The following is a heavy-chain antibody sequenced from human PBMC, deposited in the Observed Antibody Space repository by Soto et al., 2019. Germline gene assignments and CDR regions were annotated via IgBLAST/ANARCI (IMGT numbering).Heavy chain of an antibody. CDR1: GGSISSGDYY. J-gene: IGHJ4*02. Sequence: QVQLQESGPGLVKPSQTLSLTCTVSGGSISSGDYYWSWIRQPPGKGLEWIGYIYYSGSTYYNPSLTSQVTISVDTSKNQFSLKLSSVYAADTAVYYWTSNSYGYTFYAYWGQGTLVTVSS. D-gene: IGHD5-18*01. V-gene: IGHV4-30-4*01. CDR2: IYYSGST. CDR3: TSNSYGYTFYAY.